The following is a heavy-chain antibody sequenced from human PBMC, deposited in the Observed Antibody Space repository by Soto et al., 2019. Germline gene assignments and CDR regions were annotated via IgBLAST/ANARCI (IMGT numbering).Heavy chain of an antibody. CDR3: ARGLEYMDY. Sequence: QVQLQESGPGLVKPSETLSLTCTVSGGSISSYYWSWIRQPPGKGLEWIGYIYYSGSTNYNPSLMSRVTISVDTSKNQFSLKLSSVTAADTAVYYCARGLEYMDYWGQGTLVTVSS. D-gene: IGHD6-6*01. J-gene: IGHJ4*02. CDR2: IYYSGST. V-gene: IGHV4-59*01. CDR1: GGSISSYY.